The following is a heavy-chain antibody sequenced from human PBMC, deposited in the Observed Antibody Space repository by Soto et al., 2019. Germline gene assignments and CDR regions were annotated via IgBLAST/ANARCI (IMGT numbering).Heavy chain of an antibody. D-gene: IGHD3-16*01. CDR2: ISAHNGNT. CDR3: ARDLLGAASPYYYYMDV. Sequence: ASVKVSCKASGYTFTSYGISWVRQAPGQGLEWMGWISAHNGNTNYAQKLQGRVTMTTDTSKSTAYMELRSLRSDDTAVCYCARDLLGAASPYYYYMDVWGKGTTVTVSS. CDR1: GYTFTSYG. V-gene: IGHV1-18*01. J-gene: IGHJ6*03.